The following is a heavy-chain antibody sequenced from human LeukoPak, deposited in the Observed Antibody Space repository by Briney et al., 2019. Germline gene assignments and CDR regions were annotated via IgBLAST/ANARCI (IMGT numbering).Heavy chain of an antibody. CDR2: IYYSGST. CDR3: AREEYYDSSGRWFDP. CDR1: GGSISSGDYY. D-gene: IGHD3-22*01. V-gene: IGHV4-30-4*01. Sequence: SETLSLTCTVSGGSISSGDYYWSWIRQPPGKGLEWIGYIYYSGSTYYNPSLKSRVTISVDTSKNQFSLKLSSVTAADTAVYYCAREEYYDSSGRWFDPWGQGTLVTVSS. J-gene: IGHJ5*02.